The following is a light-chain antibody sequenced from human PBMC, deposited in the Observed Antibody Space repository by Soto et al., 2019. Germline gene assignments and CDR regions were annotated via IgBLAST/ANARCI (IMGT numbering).Light chain of an antibody. Sequence: EIVLTQSPATLSLSPGERATLSCRASQSVSSYLAWYQQKHGQAPRLLIYDASNRATGIPARFSGSGSGTAFTLTISSLEPEDFAVYYCEQRSNWPPWTFGQGTKVEIK. CDR2: DAS. J-gene: IGKJ1*01. V-gene: IGKV3-11*01. CDR1: QSVSSY. CDR3: EQRSNWPPWT.